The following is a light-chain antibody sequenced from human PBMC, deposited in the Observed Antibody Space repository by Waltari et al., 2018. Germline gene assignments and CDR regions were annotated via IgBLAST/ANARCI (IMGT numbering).Light chain of an antibody. CDR2: DAL. V-gene: IGKV3-11*01. CDR3: QQGYKRRT. CDR1: ESVSNY. Sequence: IVLPQSPVTLSLYPGNRATLSCKASESVSNYLAWYQQKPGQAPRLLIYDALKRATGIPVRFSGSGSGTDFTLTISSLEPEDFAVYYCQQGYKRRTFGGGTNVEIK. J-gene: IGKJ4*01.